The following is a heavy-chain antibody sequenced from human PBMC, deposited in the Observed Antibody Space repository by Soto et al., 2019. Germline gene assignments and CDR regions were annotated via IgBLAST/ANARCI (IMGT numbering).Heavy chain of an antibody. D-gene: IGHD1-26*01. Sequence: EVQLVESGGGLVQPGGSQRLSCAASGFTFSDHYMDWVRQAPGKGLEWVGRIRNKANSYTTDYAASVKGRFTISRDDLKLSLYLQMDRLKTEDTAIYYCARDSGKGAYFDFWGHGTLATVSS. CDR1: GFTFSDHY. V-gene: IGHV3-72*01. CDR3: ARDSGKGAYFDF. CDR2: IRNKANSYTT. J-gene: IGHJ4*01.